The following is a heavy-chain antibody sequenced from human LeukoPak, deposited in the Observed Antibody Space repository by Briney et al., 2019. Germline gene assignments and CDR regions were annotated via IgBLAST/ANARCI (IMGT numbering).Heavy chain of an antibody. CDR1: GGTFSSYA. Sequence: SVKVSCKASGGTFSSYAISWVRQAPGQGLEWMGGIIPIFGTANYAQKFQGRVTITADESTSTAYMELSSLRSEDTAVYYCARARDGYPAHNYFDYWGQGTLVTVSS. CDR2: IIPIFGTA. CDR3: ARARDGYPAHNYFDY. J-gene: IGHJ4*02. V-gene: IGHV1-69*13. D-gene: IGHD5-24*01.